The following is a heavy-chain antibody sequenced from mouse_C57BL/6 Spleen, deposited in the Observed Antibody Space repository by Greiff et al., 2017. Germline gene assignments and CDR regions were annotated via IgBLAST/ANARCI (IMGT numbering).Heavy chain of an antibody. J-gene: IGHJ4*01. Sequence: EVKLMESGAELVKPGASVKLSCTASGFNIQDYYMHWVKQRTEQGLEWIGRIDPEDGETKYAPKFQGKATITADPSSNTAYLQLSSLTSEDTAVYYCARSDYSKGYAMDYWGQGTSVTVSS. CDR3: ARSDYSKGYAMDY. V-gene: IGHV14-2*01. CDR1: GFNIQDYY. D-gene: IGHD2-5*01. CDR2: IDPEDGET.